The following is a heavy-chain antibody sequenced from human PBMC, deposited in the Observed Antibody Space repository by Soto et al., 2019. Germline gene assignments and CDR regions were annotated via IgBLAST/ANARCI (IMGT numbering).Heavy chain of an antibody. V-gene: IGHV1-18*01. J-gene: IGHJ6*02. D-gene: IGHD2-8*01. CDR2: ISGYNGDT. CDR3: AKNGQPPYYYYGLDV. CDR1: GYTFTRYG. Sequence: ASVKVSCKASGYTFTRYGISWVRQAPGQGLEWMGWISGYNGDTNYAQKFQGRVSMTIDTSTTTAYMELRSLTSDDTAVYYCAKNGQPPYYYYGLDVGGQGPKVTVSS.